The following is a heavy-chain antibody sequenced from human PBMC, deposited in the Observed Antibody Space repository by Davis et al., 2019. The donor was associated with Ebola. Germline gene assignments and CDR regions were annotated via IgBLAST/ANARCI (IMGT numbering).Heavy chain of an antibody. J-gene: IGHJ6*02. CDR1: GGTFSSYA. CDR3: ASGVEGSYGSRPYYYYGMDV. V-gene: IGHV1-69*10. CDR2: IIPIFGIA. D-gene: IGHD5-18*01. Sequence: SVKVSCKASGGTFSSYAISWVRQAPGQGLEWMGGIIPIFGIANYAQKFQGRVTITADKSTSTAYMELSSLRSEDTAVYYCASGVEGSYGSRPYYYYGMDVWGQGTTVTVSS.